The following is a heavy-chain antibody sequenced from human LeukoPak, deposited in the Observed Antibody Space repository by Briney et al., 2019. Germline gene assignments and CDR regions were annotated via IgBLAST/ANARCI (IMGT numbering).Heavy chain of an antibody. Sequence: GESLKISCKGYIYSFTSYWIGWVRQMPGKGLEWMGIINPADSDTRYSPSLQGQVTISTDKSISTAYLQWSSLKASDTAMYYCARLGDYGMDVWGQGTTVAVSS. CDR1: IYSFTSYW. CDR2: INPADSDT. CDR3: ARLGDYGMDV. V-gene: IGHV5-51*01. J-gene: IGHJ6*02.